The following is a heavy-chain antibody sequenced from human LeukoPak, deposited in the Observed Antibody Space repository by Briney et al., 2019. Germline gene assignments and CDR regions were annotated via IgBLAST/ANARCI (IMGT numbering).Heavy chain of an antibody. Sequence: GGSLRLSCAASGFTFSSYSMNWVRQAPGKGLEWVSSITSSTDYIYYADSVKGRFTISRDDAKNTLYLQMNSLRAEDTAVYYCARDTNYYDSSGYYSGSDFDYWGQGTLVTVSS. D-gene: IGHD3-22*01. CDR3: ARDTNYYDSSGYYSGSDFDY. J-gene: IGHJ4*02. CDR1: GFTFSSYS. CDR2: ITSSTDYI. V-gene: IGHV3-21*04.